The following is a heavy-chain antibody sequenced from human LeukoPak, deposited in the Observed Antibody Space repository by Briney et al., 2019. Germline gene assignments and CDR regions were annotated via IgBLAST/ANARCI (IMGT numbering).Heavy chain of an antibody. D-gene: IGHD3-10*01. V-gene: IGHV3-23*01. J-gene: IGHJ4*02. CDR3: AKDFMVRGVPIDY. CDR1: GFTFGDYA. CDR2: ISGSGGST. Sequence: GGSLRLSCTASGFTFGDYAMSWVRQAPGKGLEWVSAISGSGGSTYYADSVKGRFTISRDNSKNTLYLQMNSLRAEDTAVYYCAKDFMVRGVPIDYWGQGTLVTVSS.